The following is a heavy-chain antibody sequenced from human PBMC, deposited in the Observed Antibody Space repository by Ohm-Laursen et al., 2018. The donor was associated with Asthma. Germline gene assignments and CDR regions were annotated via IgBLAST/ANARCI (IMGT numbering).Heavy chain of an antibody. CDR1: GFTFSDYY. J-gene: IGHJ6*02. V-gene: IGHV3-11*01. CDR2: ISSSGSTI. Sequence: SLRLSCTASGFTFSDYYMSWIRQAPGKGLEWVSYISSSGSTIYYADSVKGRFTISRDNAKNSLYLQMNSLRAEDTAVYYCATGGCSGGSCYSVYYYGMDVWGQGTTVTVSS. CDR3: ATGGCSGGSCYSVYYYGMDV. D-gene: IGHD2-15*01.